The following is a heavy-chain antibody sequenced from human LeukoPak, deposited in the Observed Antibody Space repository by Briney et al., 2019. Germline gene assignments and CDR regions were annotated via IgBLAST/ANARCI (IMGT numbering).Heavy chain of an antibody. Sequence: GGSLRLSCAASGFTFSSYAMSWVRQAPGKGLEWVSAISGSGGSTYYADSVKGRFTISRDNSKNTLYLQMNSLRAEDTDVYYCAKDFDSSGYYDWFDPWGQGTLVTVSS. V-gene: IGHV3-23*01. CDR1: GFTFSSYA. J-gene: IGHJ5*02. CDR2: ISGSGGST. D-gene: IGHD3-22*01. CDR3: AKDFDSSGYYDWFDP.